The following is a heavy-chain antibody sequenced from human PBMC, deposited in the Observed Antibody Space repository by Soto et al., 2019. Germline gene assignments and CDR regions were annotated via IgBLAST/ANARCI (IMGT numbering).Heavy chain of an antibody. J-gene: IGHJ1*01. Sequence: ASVKVSCKASGYTFTSYDVNWVRQATGQGLEWMGWMNPNSGNTGYAQKFQGRVTMTRNTSISTAYMELSSLRSEDTAVYYCARVNGVSVRGVAAVKYFQHWGQGTLVTVSS. CDR1: GYTFTSYD. D-gene: IGHD3-10*01. CDR2: MNPNSGNT. CDR3: ARVNGVSVRGVAAVKYFQH. V-gene: IGHV1-8*01.